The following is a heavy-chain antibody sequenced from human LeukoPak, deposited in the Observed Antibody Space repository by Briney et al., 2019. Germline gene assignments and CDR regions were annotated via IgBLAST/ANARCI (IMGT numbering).Heavy chain of an antibody. CDR3: ARDRGSYRI. D-gene: IGHD1-26*01. J-gene: IGHJ3*02. CDR1: GGSISSYY. V-gene: IGHV4-59*01. Sequence: SETLSLTCTVSGGSISSYYWSWIRQPPGKGLEWIGYIYYSGSTNYNPSLKSRVTISVDTSKNQFSPKLSSVTAADTAVYYCARDRGSYRIWGQGTMVTVSS. CDR2: IYYSGST.